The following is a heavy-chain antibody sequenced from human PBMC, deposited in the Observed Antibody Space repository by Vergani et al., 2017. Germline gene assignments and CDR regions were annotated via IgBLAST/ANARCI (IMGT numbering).Heavy chain of an antibody. CDR1: GYTFTSYG. D-gene: IGHD6-19*01. CDR2: IIPILGIA. Sequence: QVQLVQSGAEVKKPGASVKVSCKASGYTFTSYGISWVRQAPGQGLEWMGRIIPILGIANYAQKFQGRVTNTADKSTSTAYMELSSLRSEDTAVYYCARXIRYGSGWYVSYYYGMDVWGQGTTVTVSS. V-gene: IGHV1-69*04. J-gene: IGHJ6*02. CDR3: ARXIRYGSGWYVSYYYGMDV.